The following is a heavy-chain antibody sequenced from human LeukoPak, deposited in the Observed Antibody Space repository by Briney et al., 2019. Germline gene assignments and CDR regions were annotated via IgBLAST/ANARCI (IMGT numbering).Heavy chain of an antibody. D-gene: IGHD3-10*01. CDR3: TRAITYFFGSVTYDWFDS. CDR2: IKSDGST. Sequence: GGSLRLSCEASGFTFSSYWMHWVRQTPGKGLMWVARIKSDGSTIYADSVQGRFTISRDNAKKMVYLQMNSVRDDDTAIYYCTRAITYFFGSVTYDWFDSWGQGTRVTVSS. CDR1: GFTFSSYW. J-gene: IGHJ5*01. V-gene: IGHV3-74*01.